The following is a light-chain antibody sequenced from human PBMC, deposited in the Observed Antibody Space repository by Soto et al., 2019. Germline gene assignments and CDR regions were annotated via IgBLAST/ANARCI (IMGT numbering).Light chain of an antibody. CDR2: EDN. CDR1: SGSIASNY. V-gene: IGLV6-57*04. CDR3: QAYHSGNGV. Sequence: NFMLTQPHSVSESPGKTVTISCTRSSGSIASNYVQWYQQRPGSAPTPVIYEDNERPSGVPDRFSGSIDSSSNSASLTISGLKTDDEAYYYCQAYHSGNGVFGGGTKLTVL. J-gene: IGLJ3*02.